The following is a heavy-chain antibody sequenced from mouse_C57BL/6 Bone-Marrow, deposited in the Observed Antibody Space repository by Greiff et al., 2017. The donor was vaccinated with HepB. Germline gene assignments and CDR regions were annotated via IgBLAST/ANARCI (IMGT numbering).Heavy chain of an antibody. Sequence: VMLVGSGGGLVQPGGSLKLPFAASGFTFSDYGMAGVRQAPRKGPGWVAFISNLAYSIYYADTVTGRFTISRENAKNTLYLEMSSLRSEDTAMYYCARITTVVATEWYFDVWGTGTTVTVSS. CDR1: GFTFSDYG. D-gene: IGHD1-1*01. CDR3: ARITTVVATEWYFDV. J-gene: IGHJ1*03. V-gene: IGHV5-15*01. CDR2: ISNLAYSI.